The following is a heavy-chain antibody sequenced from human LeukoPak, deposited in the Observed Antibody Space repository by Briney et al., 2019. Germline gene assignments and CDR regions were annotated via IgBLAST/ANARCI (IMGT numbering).Heavy chain of an antibody. CDR1: GFTFSHFG. V-gene: IGHV3-30*18. Sequence: PGRSLRLSCAASGFTFSHFGMHWLRQAPGKGLEWVASISYDGNKKGSADSVKGRFTISRDSPNNILYLQMNSLTAEDTAVYYCAKDLGVGTITNWFKAWGRGILVTVSS. CDR3: AKDLGVGTITNWFKA. J-gene: IGHJ5*02. CDR2: ISYDGNKK. D-gene: IGHD1-26*01.